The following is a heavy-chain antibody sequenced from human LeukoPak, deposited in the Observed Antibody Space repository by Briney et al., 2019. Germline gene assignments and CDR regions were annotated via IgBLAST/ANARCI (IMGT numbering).Heavy chain of an antibody. Sequence: PGWSLRLSCAASGFTFRSYWMHWVRPVPGKGLVWVSRINSDGSSRSYADSVEGRFTISRDNAKNTLYLQMNSLRADDTAVYYCARTYDFGRGPPGDAFDNWGPGTLVIVSS. CDR2: INSDGSSR. J-gene: IGHJ3*02. CDR1: GFTFRSYW. CDR3: ARTYDFGRGPPGDAFDN. D-gene: IGHD3-3*01. V-gene: IGHV3-74*01.